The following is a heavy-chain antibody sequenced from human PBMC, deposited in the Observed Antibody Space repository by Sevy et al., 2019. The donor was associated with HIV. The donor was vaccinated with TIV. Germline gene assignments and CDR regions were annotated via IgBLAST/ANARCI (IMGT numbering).Heavy chain of an antibody. Sequence: GGSLRLSCAASGFTFSNYAMSWVRQAPGKGLEWVSAFSGSGGSTYYADSVKGRFTISRDNSKNTLFLQMNSLRAEDTAVYYCAKARLALPTTAINAALFDNWGQGTLVTVSS. J-gene: IGHJ4*02. D-gene: IGHD3-16*01. V-gene: IGHV3-23*01. CDR1: GFTFSNYA. CDR2: FSGSGGST. CDR3: AKARLALPTTAINAALFDN.